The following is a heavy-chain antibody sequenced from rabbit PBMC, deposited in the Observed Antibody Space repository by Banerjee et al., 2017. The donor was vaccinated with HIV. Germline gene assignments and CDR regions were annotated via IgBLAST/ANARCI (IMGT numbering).Heavy chain of an antibody. V-gene: IGHV1S47*01. J-gene: IGHJ4*01. D-gene: IGHD4-1*01. CDR1: GFDFSSYG. Sequence: QEQLEESGGDLVKPEGSLKLSCKASGFDFSSYGVSWVRQAPGKGLEWIGYIDPVFSSTYSARWVNGRFTISSHNAQNTLYLQLNSLTAADTATYFCVRVNSGLNLWGPGTLVTVS. CDR2: IDPVFSST. CDR3: VRVNSGLNL.